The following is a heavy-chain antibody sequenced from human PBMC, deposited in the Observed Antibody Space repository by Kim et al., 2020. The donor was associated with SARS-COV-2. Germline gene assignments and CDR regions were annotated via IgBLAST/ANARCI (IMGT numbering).Heavy chain of an antibody. CDR1: GFSFSSYW. V-gene: IGHV3-7*03. CDR3: ARGQGKISTHYYYYGMDV. Sequence: GGSLRLSCAASGFSFSSYWMSWVRQAPGKGLEWVANIKQDGSEKYYVDSVKGRFTISRDNAKNSLYLQMNSLRAEDTAVYYCARGQGKISTHYYYYGMDVWGQGTTVTVSS. J-gene: IGHJ6*02. CDR2: IKQDGSEK.